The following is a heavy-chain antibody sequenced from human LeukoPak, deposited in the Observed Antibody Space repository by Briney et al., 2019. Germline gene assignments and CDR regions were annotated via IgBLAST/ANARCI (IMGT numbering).Heavy chain of an antibody. CDR2: INAGNGNT. V-gene: IGHV1-3*01. J-gene: IGHJ5*02. CDR1: GYTFTSYA. Sequence: ASVKVSCKASGYTFTSYAMHWVRQAPGQRLEWMGWINAGNGNTKYSQKFQGRVTITRDTSASTAYMEPSSLRSEDTAVYYCARSPLPVVWFGESGWFDPWGQGTLVTVSS. CDR3: ARSPLPVVWFGESGWFDP. D-gene: IGHD3-10*01.